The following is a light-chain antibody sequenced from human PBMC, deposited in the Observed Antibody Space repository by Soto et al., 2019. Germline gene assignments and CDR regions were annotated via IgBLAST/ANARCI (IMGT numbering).Light chain of an antibody. V-gene: IGKV3-15*01. CDR1: QSVNIN. J-gene: IGKJ1*01. CDR3: QHYNNWPPWT. Sequence: EIVMTQSPATLSVSPGERATLSCRASQSVNINLAWYQQKPGQAPRLLIYGASTRAAGIPDRFSGSGSGTEFTLTISSLQSEDFAVYYCQHYNNWPPWTFGQGTKVEIK. CDR2: GAS.